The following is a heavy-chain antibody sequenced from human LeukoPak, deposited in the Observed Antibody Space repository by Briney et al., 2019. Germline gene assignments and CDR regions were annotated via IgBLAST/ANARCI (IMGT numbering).Heavy chain of an antibody. CDR1: GGSISSTSYY. Sequence: SETLSLTCTVSGGSISSTSYYWDWIRQSPGKGPEWIGSIYYSETTYYNPSLESRVTISIDTSKSQFSLQLSSVTAADTALYYCARQVSDYYYYYIDVWGTGTTVTVSS. D-gene: IGHD5/OR15-5a*01. CDR2: IYYSETT. V-gene: IGHV4-39*01. CDR3: ARQVSDYYYYYIDV. J-gene: IGHJ6*03.